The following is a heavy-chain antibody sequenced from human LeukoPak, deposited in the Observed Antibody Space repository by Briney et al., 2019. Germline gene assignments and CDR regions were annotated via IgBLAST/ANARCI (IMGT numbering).Heavy chain of an antibody. Sequence: GGSLRLSCAASGFTVSTNYMSWVRQAPGKGLEWVSVIYSGGSAYYADSVEGRFTMSRDNSKNSLYLQMNSLRAEDTAVYYCARRRDFIDYWGQGTLVTVSS. J-gene: IGHJ4*02. V-gene: IGHV3-66*04. D-gene: IGHD3/OR15-3a*01. CDR2: IYSGGSA. CDR1: GFTVSTNY. CDR3: ARRRDFIDY.